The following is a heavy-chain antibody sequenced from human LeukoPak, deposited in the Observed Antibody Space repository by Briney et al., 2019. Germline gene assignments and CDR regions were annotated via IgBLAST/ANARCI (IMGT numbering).Heavy chain of an antibody. CDR1: GFTFNNYA. V-gene: IGHV3-23*01. CDR2: ITSGGST. CDR3: ARDGDFYYAMDV. D-gene: IGHD3-16*01. Sequence: PGGSLRLSCAPSGFTFNNYAMSWVRQAPGKGLEWVSAITSGGSTFYADSVKGRFTISRDNSKNTLYLQMNSLRAEDTAIYYCARDGDFYYAMDVWGQGTTVTVSS. J-gene: IGHJ6*02.